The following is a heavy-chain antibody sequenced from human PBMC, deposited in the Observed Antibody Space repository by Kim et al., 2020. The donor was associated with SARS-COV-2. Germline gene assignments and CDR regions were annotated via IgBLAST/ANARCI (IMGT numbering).Heavy chain of an antibody. D-gene: IGHD3-22*01. J-gene: IGHJ5*02. V-gene: IGHV4-34*01. CDR2: INHSGST. CDR3: ARGPYVVIPRDLNWFDP. Sequence: SETLSLTCAVYGGSFSGYYWSWIRQPPGKGLEWIGEINHSGSTNYNPSLKSRVTISVDTSKNQFSLKLSSVTAADTAVYYCARGPYVVIPRDLNWFDPWGQGTLVTVSS. CDR1: GGSFSGYY.